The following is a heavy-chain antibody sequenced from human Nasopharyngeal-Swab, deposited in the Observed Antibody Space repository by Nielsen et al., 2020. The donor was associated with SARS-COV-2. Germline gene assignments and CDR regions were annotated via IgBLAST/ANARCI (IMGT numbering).Heavy chain of an antibody. CDR2: ISSSSSTI. Sequence: GVLKISCAASGFTFSSYSMNWVRQAPGKGLEWVSYISSSSSTIYYADSVKGRFTISRDNAKNSLYLQMNSLRDEDTAVYYCARDPRYSYGYGYFDLWGRGTLVTVSS. D-gene: IGHD5-18*01. CDR3: ARDPRYSYGYGYFDL. V-gene: IGHV3-48*02. CDR1: GFTFSSYS. J-gene: IGHJ2*01.